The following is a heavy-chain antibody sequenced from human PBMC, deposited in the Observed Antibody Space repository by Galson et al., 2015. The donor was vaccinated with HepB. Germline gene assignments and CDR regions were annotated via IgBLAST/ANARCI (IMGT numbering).Heavy chain of an antibody. D-gene: IGHD3-3*01. J-gene: IGHJ5*02. CDR2: MNPKSGKT. CDR3: ARGRVTSFGVIIPSWFDP. Sequence: SVKVSCKASGYIFTGYDINWVRQAPGQGPEWMGGMNPKSGKTLYAQKFQGRLTMTTTISISTVYMELSSLRSEDAAVYYCARGRVTSFGVIIPSWFDPWGQGSLVTVSS. V-gene: IGHV1-8*01. CDR1: GYIFTGYD.